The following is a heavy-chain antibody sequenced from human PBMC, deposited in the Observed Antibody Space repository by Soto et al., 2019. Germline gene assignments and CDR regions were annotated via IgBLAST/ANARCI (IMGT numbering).Heavy chain of an antibody. CDR3: ARAPEYGSGSYYPKGMDV. CDR1: GYSFTSYW. D-gene: IGHD3-10*01. Sequence: GESLKISCKGSGYSFTSYWIGWVRQMPGKGLEWMGIIYPGDSDTRYSPSFQGQVTISADKSISTAYPQWSSLKASDTAMYYCARAPEYGSGSYYPKGMDVWGQGTTVTVSS. J-gene: IGHJ6*02. CDR2: IYPGDSDT. V-gene: IGHV5-51*01.